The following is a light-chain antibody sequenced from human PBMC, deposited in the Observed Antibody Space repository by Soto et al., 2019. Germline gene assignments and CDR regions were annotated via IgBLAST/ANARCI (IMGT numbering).Light chain of an antibody. Sequence: QSALTQPRSVSGSPGQSVTISCTGTSSDVGAYNYVSWYQQHPGKAPKLMIYDVSQRPSGVPDRFSGSKSGTTASLTISGLQAEDESDYYCCSYAGSYTLVFGGGTQLTVL. CDR1: SSDVGAYNY. CDR3: CSYAGSYTLV. V-gene: IGLV2-11*01. J-gene: IGLJ2*01. CDR2: DVS.